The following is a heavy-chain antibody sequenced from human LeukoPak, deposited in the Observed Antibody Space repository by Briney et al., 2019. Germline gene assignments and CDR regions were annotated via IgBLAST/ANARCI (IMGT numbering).Heavy chain of an antibody. J-gene: IGHJ4*02. CDR3: AKDLLDYYGSRPLYYFDY. CDR1: GFTFSSYA. D-gene: IGHD3-10*01. V-gene: IGHV3-23*01. CDR2: ISGSGGST. Sequence: PGGSLRLSCAASGFTFSSYAMSWVRQAPGKGLEWVSAISGSGGSTYYADSVKGRFTISRDNSKNTLYLQMNSLRAEDTAVYYCAKDLLDYYGSRPLYYFDYWGQGTLVTVSS.